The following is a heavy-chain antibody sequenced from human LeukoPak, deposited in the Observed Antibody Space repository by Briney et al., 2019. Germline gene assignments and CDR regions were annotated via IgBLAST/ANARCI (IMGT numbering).Heavy chain of an antibody. CDR2: INTSGST. V-gene: IGHV4-4*07. D-gene: IGHD4-17*01. CDR3: AREGVRYGDYEIDWFDP. CDR1: GGSISSYY. J-gene: IGHJ5*02. Sequence: SETLSLXCTVSGGSISSYYWSWIRQPAGKGLEWIGRINTSGSTNYNPSLRSRVTMSVDTSKNEFSLRLSSVTAADTAVYYCAREGVRYGDYEIDWFDPWGQGTLVTVSS.